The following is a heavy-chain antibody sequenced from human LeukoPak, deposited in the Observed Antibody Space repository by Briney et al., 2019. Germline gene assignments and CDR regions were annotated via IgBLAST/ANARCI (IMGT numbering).Heavy chain of an antibody. D-gene: IGHD3-10*01. V-gene: IGHV4-39*07. Sequence: PSETLSLTCTVSGGSISTNNYYWGWIRQPPGKGLEWIGSIYYSGSTYYNPSLKSRVTISVDTSKNQFSLKLSSVTAADTAVYYCARDDYYGSGSEDWGQGTLVTVSS. J-gene: IGHJ4*02. CDR2: IYYSGST. CDR3: ARDDYYGSGSED. CDR1: GGSISTNNYY.